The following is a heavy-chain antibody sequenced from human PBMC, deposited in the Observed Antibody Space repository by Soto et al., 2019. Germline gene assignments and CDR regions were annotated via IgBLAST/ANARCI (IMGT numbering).Heavy chain of an antibody. V-gene: IGHV1-46*01. J-gene: IGHJ4*02. CDR2: INPSGGST. Sequence: ASVKVSCKASGYTFTNYYMHWVRQAPGQGLEWMGIINPSGGSTSYAQKFQGRVTMTRDTSTTTVYMELSSLKPDDTAVYYCARVRGSPGEYDYWGQGTLVTVSS. CDR1: GYTFTNYY. D-gene: IGHD3-10*01. CDR3: ARVRGSPGEYDY.